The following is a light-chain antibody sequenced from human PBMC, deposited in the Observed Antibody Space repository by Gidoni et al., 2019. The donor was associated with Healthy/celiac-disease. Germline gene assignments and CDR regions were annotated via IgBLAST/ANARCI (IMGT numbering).Light chain of an antibody. J-gene: IGLJ3*02. CDR2: RNN. V-gene: IGLV1-47*01. CDR3: AAWDDSLSGWV. Sequence: QSVLTQPPSASGTPGQRVTISCSGSSSNIGSNQVYWYQQLPGTAPKLLIYRNNQRPSGVPDRFSGSKSGTSASLAISGRRSEDEADYYCAAWDDSLSGWVFGGGTKLTVL. CDR1: SSNIGSNQ.